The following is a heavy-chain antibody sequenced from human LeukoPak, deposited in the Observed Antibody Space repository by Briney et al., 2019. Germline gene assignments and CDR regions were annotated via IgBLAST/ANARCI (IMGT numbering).Heavy chain of an antibody. V-gene: IGHV1-2*02. CDR3: ARFSSDNSLNY. CDR2: INPNSGSA. D-gene: IGHD1-1*01. CDR1: GYTSTGYY. Sequence: PSAKVSCKPSGYTSTGYYMHWVRPAPGQGLERMGWINPNSGSANYTQKFQGRVSMTRDTSISTAYMDLSSLRSDDTAVYYCARFSSDNSLNYWGQGTLVTVSS. J-gene: IGHJ4*02.